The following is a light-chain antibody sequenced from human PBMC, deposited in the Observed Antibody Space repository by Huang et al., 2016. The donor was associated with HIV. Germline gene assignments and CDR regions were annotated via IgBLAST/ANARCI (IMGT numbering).Light chain of an antibody. Sequence: EIVMTQSPATLSVSPGERATLSCRASQSVSSNLAWYQHKPGQAPRLLIYGASTRATGIPARFSGSRSGTEFTLTISGLQSEDFAVYYCQQYDNWPPYTFGQGTKLEIK. CDR2: GAS. V-gene: IGKV3-15*01. CDR3: QQYDNWPPYT. J-gene: IGKJ2*01. CDR1: QSVSSN.